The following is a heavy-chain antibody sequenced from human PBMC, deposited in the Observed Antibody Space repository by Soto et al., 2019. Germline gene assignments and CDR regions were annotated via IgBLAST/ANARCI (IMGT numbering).Heavy chain of an antibody. CDR1: GYTLTELS. CDR3: ATTRHRYSYGYWNWFDP. J-gene: IGHJ5*02. Sequence: ASVKVSCKVSGYTLTELSMHWVRQAPGKGLEWMGGFDPEDGETIYAQKFQGRVTVTEDTSTDTAYMELSSLRSEDTAVYYCATTRHRYSYGYWNWFDPWGQGTLVTSPQ. D-gene: IGHD5-18*01. V-gene: IGHV1-24*01. CDR2: FDPEDGET.